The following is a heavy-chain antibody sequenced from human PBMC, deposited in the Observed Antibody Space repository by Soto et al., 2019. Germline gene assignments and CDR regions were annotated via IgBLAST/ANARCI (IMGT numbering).Heavy chain of an antibody. J-gene: IGHJ5*02. V-gene: IGHV1-8*01. CDR1: GYTFTDYD. Sequence: QEQLVQSGAEVKKPGASVKVSCKTSGYTFTDYDINWVRQATGQGLEWIGWMNPTSGETGYAQKFQGIVTLTRSASLSTAYLELSSLRSEDTAVYYCARVAVAARPRWYNWFDPWGQGTLVTVSS. CDR3: ARVAVAARPRWYNWFDP. D-gene: IGHD2-15*01. CDR2: MNPTSGET.